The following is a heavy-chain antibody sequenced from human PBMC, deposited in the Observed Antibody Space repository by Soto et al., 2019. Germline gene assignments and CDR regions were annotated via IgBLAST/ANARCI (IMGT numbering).Heavy chain of an antibody. V-gene: IGHV3-21*01. CDR2: ISSSSSYI. Sequence: GGSLRLSCAASGFTFSSYCMNWVRQAPGKGLEWVSSISSSSSYIYYADSVKGRFTIPRDNAKNSLYLQMNSLRAEDTAVYYCARDRRSLYYYYGMDVWGQGTTVTVSS. J-gene: IGHJ6*02. D-gene: IGHD4-17*01. CDR1: GFTFSSYC. CDR3: ARDRRSLYYYYGMDV.